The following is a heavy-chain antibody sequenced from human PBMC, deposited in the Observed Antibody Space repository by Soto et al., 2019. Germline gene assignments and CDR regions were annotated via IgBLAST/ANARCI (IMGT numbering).Heavy chain of an antibody. V-gene: IGHV3-53*01. CDR2: IYSGGST. CDR3: ARGPQRRSSYGLFYYYGMDV. J-gene: IGHJ6*02. CDR1: GFTVSSNY. D-gene: IGHD5-18*01. Sequence: HPGGSLRLSCAASGFTVSSNYMSWVRQAPGKGLEWVSVIYSGGSTYYADSVKGQFTISRDNSKNTLYLQMNSLRAEDTAVYYCARGPQRRSSYGLFYYYGMDVWGQGTTVTVSS.